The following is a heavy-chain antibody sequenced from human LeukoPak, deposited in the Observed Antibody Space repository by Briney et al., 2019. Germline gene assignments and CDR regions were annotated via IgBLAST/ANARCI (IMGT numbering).Heavy chain of an antibody. CDR1: GDTVSSNSVA. D-gene: IGHD2-15*01. V-gene: IGHV6-1*01. J-gene: IGHJ4*02. CDR2: TYYRSKSYN. CDR3: GRDHCSGGSCHWRFDY. Sequence: SQTLSLTCALSGDTVSSNSVAWNWIRQSPSRGLEWLVRTYYRSKSYNDYAGSVKARITINPDTSKNQFSLQLNSVTPEDTAVYYCGRDHCSGGSCHWRFDYWGQGTLVTVSS.